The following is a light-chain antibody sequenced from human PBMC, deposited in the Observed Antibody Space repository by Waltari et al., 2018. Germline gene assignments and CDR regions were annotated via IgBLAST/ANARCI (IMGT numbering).Light chain of an antibody. V-gene: IGKV1-33*01. CDR1: QDISNY. CDR2: DAS. Sequence: DIQMTQSPSPLSASVGDRVTITCQASQDISNYLNWYQQKPGKAPKLLIYDASNLETGVPSRFSGSGSGTDFTFTISSLQPEDIATYYCQQYDNLYTFGQGTKLEIK. J-gene: IGKJ2*01. CDR3: QQYDNLYT.